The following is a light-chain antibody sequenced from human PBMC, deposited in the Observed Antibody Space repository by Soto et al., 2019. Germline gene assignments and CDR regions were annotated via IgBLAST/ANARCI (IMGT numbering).Light chain of an antibody. Sequence: QAVVTQEPSFSVSPGGTVTLTCGLSSGSVSPSHYPSWYQQTPGQAPRTLIYDTDTRSSGVPDRFSGSILGNKAALTITGAQADDESYYYCVLYVHPGISLFGGGTKLTVL. V-gene: IGLV8-61*01. CDR2: DTD. J-gene: IGLJ3*02. CDR1: SGSVSPSHY. CDR3: VLYVHPGISL.